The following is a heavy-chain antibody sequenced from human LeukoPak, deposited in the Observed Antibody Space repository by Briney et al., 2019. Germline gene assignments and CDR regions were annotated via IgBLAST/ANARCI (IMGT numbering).Heavy chain of an antibody. V-gene: IGHV1-2*02. D-gene: IGHD6-19*01. CDR1: GYTFTGYY. J-gene: IGHJ4*02. CDR3: ARAPKPGIAVAGIDY. Sequence: ASVKVSCKASGYTFTGYYMHWVRQAPGQGLEWMGWINPNSGGTNYAQKFQGRVTMTTDTSTSTAYMELRSLRSDDTAVYYCARAPKPGIAVAGIDYWGQGTLVTVSS. CDR2: INPNSGGT.